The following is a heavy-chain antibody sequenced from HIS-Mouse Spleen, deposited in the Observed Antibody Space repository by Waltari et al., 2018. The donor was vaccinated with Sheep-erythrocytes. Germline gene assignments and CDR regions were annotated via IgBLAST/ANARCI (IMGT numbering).Heavy chain of an antibody. D-gene: IGHD1-26*01. J-gene: IGHJ4*02. Sequence: EVQLVESGGGLVKPGGSLRLSCAASGFTFRSYRMNWVRQAPGKGLEWVSSISSSSSYIYYADSVKGRFTISRDNAKNSLYLQMNSLRAEDTAVYYCARVASGATFDYWGQGTLVTVSS. CDR3: ARVASGATFDY. CDR2: ISSSSSYI. V-gene: IGHV3-21*01. CDR1: GFTFRSYR.